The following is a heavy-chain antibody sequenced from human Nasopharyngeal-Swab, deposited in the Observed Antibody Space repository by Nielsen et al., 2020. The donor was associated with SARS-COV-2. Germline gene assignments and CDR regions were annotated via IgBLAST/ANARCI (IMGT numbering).Heavy chain of an antibody. Sequence: LKISCAASGFTFSSYSMNWVRQAPGKGLEWVSSISSSSSYIYYADSVKGRFTISRDNAKNSLYLQMNSLRAEDTAVYYCARDLTLIAVAGTGYWGQGTLVTVSS. V-gene: IGHV3-21*01. J-gene: IGHJ4*02. CDR1: GFTFSSYS. D-gene: IGHD6-19*01. CDR3: ARDLTLIAVAGTGY. CDR2: ISSSSSYI.